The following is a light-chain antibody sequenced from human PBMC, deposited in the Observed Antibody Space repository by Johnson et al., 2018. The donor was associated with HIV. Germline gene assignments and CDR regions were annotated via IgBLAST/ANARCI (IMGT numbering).Light chain of an antibody. CDR3: GTWDTSLSAPYV. CDR1: SSNIGNNY. CDR2: DNN. J-gene: IGLJ1*01. Sequence: QSVLTQPPSVSAAPGQKVTISCSGSSSNIGNNYVSWYQQLPGTAPKLLISDNNKRPSGIPDRISGSKSGTSATLVISGLQTGDEADYYCGTWDTSLSAPYVFGTGTKVTVL. V-gene: IGLV1-51*01.